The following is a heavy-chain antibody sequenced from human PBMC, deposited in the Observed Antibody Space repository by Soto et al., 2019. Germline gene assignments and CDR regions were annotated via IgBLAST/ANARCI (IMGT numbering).Heavy chain of an antibody. CDR3: AKKDPWFDS. CDR1: EFTFKNYV. CDR2: ITFNGVTT. J-gene: IGHJ5*01. V-gene: IGHV3-23*01. Sequence: PGGSLRLSCAASEFTFKNYVMSWVRQAPGKGLEWVSAITFNGVTTYYKDSVKGRFAISRDNSKATLYLQMNSLRPEDTAVYYCAKKDPWFDSWGQGTLVTVSS.